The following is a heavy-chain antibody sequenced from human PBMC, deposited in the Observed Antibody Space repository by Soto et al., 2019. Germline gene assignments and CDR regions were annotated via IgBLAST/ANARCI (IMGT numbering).Heavy chain of an antibody. CDR2: ISYDGSNK. J-gene: IGHJ4*02. CDR3: ARDLGSAAGTNFDY. D-gene: IGHD6-13*01. V-gene: IGHV3-30-3*01. Sequence: GGSLRLSCAASGFTFSSYAMHWVRQAPGKGLEWVAVISYDGSNKYYADSVKGRFTISRDNPKNTLYLQMNSLRAEDTAVYYCARDLGSAAGTNFDYWGQGTLVTVSS. CDR1: GFTFSSYA.